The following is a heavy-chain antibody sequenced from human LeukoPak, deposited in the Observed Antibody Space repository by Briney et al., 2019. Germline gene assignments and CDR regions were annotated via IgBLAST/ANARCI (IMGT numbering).Heavy chain of an antibody. CDR1: GFTFSSYW. V-gene: IGHV3-74*01. D-gene: IGHD3-22*01. J-gene: IGHJ4*02. CDR3: AMMRYYDSSGYYNY. CDR2: INSDGSST. Sequence: GGSLRLSCAASGFTFSSYWMHWVRQAPGKRLVWVSRINSDGSSTSYADSVKGRFTISRDNAKNTLYLQMNSLRAEDTAVYYCAMMRYYDSSGYYNYWGQGTLVTVSS.